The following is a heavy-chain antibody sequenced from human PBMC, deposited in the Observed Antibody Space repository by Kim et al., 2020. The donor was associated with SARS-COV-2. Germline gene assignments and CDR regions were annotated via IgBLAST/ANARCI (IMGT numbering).Heavy chain of an antibody. CDR3: ARDGRRRGSRYR. J-gene: IGHJ4*02. Sequence: GGSLRLSCAASGFTVSSNYMSWVRQAPGKGLEWVSVIYSGGSTYYADSVKGRFTISRDNSKNTLYLQKNSLRAEDTAVYYCARDGRRRGSRYRWGQGALVTVSS. D-gene: IGHD2-15*01. CDR1: GFTVSSNY. CDR2: IYSGGST. V-gene: IGHV3-53*01.